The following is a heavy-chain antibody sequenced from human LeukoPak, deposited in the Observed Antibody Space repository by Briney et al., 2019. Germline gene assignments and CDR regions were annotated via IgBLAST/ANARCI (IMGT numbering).Heavy chain of an antibody. J-gene: IGHJ6*03. CDR3: AGSKVDTVYYYYMDV. Sequence: SVKVSCKASGGTFSSYAISWVRQAPGQGLEWMGGIIPIFGTANYAQKFQGRVTITTDESTSTVYMELSSLRSEDTAVYYCAGSKVDTVYYYYMDVWGKGTTVTVSS. CDR2: IIPIFGTA. CDR1: GGTFSSYA. V-gene: IGHV1-69*05. D-gene: IGHD5-18*01.